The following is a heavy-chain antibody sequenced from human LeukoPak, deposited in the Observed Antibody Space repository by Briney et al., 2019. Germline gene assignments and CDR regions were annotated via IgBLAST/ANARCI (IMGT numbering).Heavy chain of an antibody. J-gene: IGHJ4*02. V-gene: IGHV1-2*02. CDR3: ASGAAATNVVTGY. CDR1: GYTFTNSY. Sequence: GASVKVSCKASGYTFTNSYIHWVRQAPGQGLEWMGWINPNSGGTNYAQKFQGRVTMTRDTSISTAYMELSRLRSDDTAVYYCASGAAATNVVTGYWGQGTLVTVSS. D-gene: IGHD6-13*01. CDR2: INPNSGGT.